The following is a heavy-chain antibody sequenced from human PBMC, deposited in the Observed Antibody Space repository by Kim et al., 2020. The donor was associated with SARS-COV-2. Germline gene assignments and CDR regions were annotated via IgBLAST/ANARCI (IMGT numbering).Heavy chain of an antibody. V-gene: IGHV1-69*13. Sequence: SVKVSCKASGGTFSSYAISWVRQAPGQGLEWMGGIIPIFGTANYAQKFQGRVTITADESTSTAYMELSSLRSEETAVYYCARGFWNGGGREYYYYGMDVWGQGTTVTVSS. CDR1: GGTFSSYA. J-gene: IGHJ6*02. CDR2: IIPIFGTA. D-gene: IGHD1-1*01. CDR3: ARGFWNGGGREYYYYGMDV.